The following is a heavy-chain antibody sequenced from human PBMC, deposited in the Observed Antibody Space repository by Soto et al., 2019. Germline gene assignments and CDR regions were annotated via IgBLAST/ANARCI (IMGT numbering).Heavy chain of an antibody. CDR1: GGSISSGGYS. D-gene: IGHD2-2*01. Sequence: QLQLQESGSGLVKPSQTLSLTCAVSGGSISSGGYSWSWIRQPPGKGREWIGYMYHSGSTYYNPSSKSRVPIQRNRSRNQSPLKLTSVTAADTAVFSCAKEPAYGGQEFWSPSPQ. J-gene: IGHJ4*02. V-gene: IGHV4-30-2*01. CDR3: AKEPAY. CDR2: MYHSGST.